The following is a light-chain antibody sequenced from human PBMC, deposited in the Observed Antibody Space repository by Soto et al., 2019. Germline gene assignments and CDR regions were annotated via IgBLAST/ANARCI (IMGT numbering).Light chain of an antibody. J-gene: IGKJ1*01. V-gene: IGKV3-20*01. CDR1: QSVSDF. CDR2: GAS. Sequence: EIVLTQSPGTLSLSPGERATLYCRASQSVSDFLAWHQQKPGQAPRLLIYGASTRATGIPDRFSGSGSGTEFTLTISTLEPEDFAVYYCQQYEKSARSYNFGKGTKVDI. CDR3: QQYEKSARSYN.